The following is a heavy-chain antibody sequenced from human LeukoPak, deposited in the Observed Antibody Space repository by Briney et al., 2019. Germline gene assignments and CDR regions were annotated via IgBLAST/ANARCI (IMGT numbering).Heavy chain of an antibody. J-gene: IGHJ3*02. CDR1: GGSISSGDYY. D-gene: IGHD3-3*01. CDR2: IYDSGST. V-gene: IGHV4-30-4*08. CDR3: ARDSRLEWSPEVQADAFDI. Sequence: SQTLCLTCTVSGGSISSGDYYWSWIRQPPGKGVEWIGYIYDSGSTYYNPSLKSRVTISVDTSKNQFSLKLSSLTAADTAVYYCARDSRLEWSPEVQADAFDIWGQGTMVTVSS.